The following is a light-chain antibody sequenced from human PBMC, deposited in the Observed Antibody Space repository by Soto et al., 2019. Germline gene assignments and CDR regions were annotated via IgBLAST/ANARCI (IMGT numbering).Light chain of an antibody. V-gene: IGKV3D-11*02. CDR1: QSVSNN. CDR3: QQRNNWQA. CDR2: DAS. Sequence: EIVLTQSPGTLSLSPGERATLSCRASQSVSNNLAWYRHRPGQPPRLLIYDASNRATGIPARFSGSGSGTDFTLTISSLEPEDFAVYYCQQRNNWQAFGQGTRLEIK. J-gene: IGKJ5*01.